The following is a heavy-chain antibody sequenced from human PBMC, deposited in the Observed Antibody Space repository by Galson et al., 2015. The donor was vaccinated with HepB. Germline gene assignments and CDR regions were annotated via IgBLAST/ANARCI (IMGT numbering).Heavy chain of an antibody. D-gene: IGHD2-15*01. CDR1: KFTFSDYY. CDR3: ARSMRPSCTGGRCFDYFDY. Sequence: SLRLSCPAPKFTFSDYYMTWIRQAPGKGLEWISYISHKSGTTIYYADSVKGRFTISRDNANNSLFLQMNSLRAEDTAIYYCARSMRPSCTGGRCFDYFDYWGRGTLVTVSS. J-gene: IGHJ4*02. CDR2: ISHKSGTTI. V-gene: IGHV3-11*01.